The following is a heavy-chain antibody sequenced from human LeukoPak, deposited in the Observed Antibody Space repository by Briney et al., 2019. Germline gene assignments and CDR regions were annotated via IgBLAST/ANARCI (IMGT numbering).Heavy chain of an antibody. D-gene: IGHD6-13*01. V-gene: IGHV4-61*02. Sequence: SETLSLTCTVSGGSISSGSYYWSWIRQPAGKGLEWIGRIYTSGSTNYNPSLKSRVTISVDTSKNQFSLKLSSVTAAGTAVYYCARASSWYVNDAFDIWGQGTMVTVSS. J-gene: IGHJ3*02. CDR1: GGSISSGSYY. CDR3: ARASSWYVNDAFDI. CDR2: IYTSGST.